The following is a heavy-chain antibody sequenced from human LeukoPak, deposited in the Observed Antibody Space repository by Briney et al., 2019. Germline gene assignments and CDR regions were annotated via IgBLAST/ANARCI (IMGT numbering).Heavy chain of an antibody. V-gene: IGHV1-69*13. CDR2: IIPIFGTA. J-gene: IGHJ4*02. CDR3: ARDCSGGSCSFDY. CDR1: GGTFSSYA. Sequence: SVKVSCKASGGTFSSYAISWVRQAPGQGLEWMGGIIPIFGTANYAQKFQGRVTITADESTSTAYMELSSLRSEDTAVYYCARDCSGGSCSFDYWGQGTLVAVSS. D-gene: IGHD2-15*01.